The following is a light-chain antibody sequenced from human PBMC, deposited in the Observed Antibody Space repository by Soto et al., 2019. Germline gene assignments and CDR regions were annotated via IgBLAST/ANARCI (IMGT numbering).Light chain of an antibody. CDR1: QSVSSY. V-gene: IGKV3-11*01. Sequence: VFTQNPPTLSLWPGGPTSISNMDSQSVSSYLAWYQQKPGQAPRLLIYDASNRDAGVPAWLSGSGSGTDFTLSFSRLEPEDVAVYYCQQYCSSPLTFGQGTKVDIK. J-gene: IGKJ1*01. CDR3: QQYCSSPLT. CDR2: DAS.